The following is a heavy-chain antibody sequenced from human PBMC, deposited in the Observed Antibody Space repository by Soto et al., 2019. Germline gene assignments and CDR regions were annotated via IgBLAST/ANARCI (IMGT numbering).Heavy chain of an antibody. J-gene: IGHJ5*02. D-gene: IGHD3-10*01. CDR1: GGSISSGGYY. CDR2: IYYSGST. Sequence: PSETLSLTCTVSGGSISSGGYYWSWIRQHPGKGLEWIGDIYYSGSTYYNPSLKSRGTISVDTSKNQFSLKLSSVTAADTAVYYCARVGSITMVRGTTGDNWFDPWGQGTLVTVSS. V-gene: IGHV4-31*03. CDR3: ARVGSITMVRGTTGDNWFDP.